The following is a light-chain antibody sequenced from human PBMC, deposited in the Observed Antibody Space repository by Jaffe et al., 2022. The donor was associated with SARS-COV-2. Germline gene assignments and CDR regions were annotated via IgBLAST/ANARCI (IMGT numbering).Light chain of an antibody. CDR2: AAS. J-gene: IGKJ2*01. V-gene: IGKV1-39*01. CDR3: QQSYSTPRT. Sequence: DIQMTQSPSSLSASVGDRVTITCRASQSISNYLNWYQQKPGKAPKLLVYAASTLQTEVPSRFSGSGSGTEFTLTISSLQPEDFATYYCQQSYSTPRTFGQGTKLEIK. CDR1: QSISNY.